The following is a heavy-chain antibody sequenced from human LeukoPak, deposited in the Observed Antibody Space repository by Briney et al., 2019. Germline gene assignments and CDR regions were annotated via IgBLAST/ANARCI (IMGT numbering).Heavy chain of an antibody. V-gene: IGHV3-30*04. CDR1: GFTFARYD. Sequence: GESLRLSCAASGFTFARYDMHWVRQAPVKGLEWVAVIKFDGSKIHYADSLRGRFTISRDNSKNTLYLQINSLRAEDTAIYYCVREKSTGDYRTSDYWGQGTLVTVSS. D-gene: IGHD3-9*01. CDR2: IKFDGSKI. J-gene: IGHJ4*02. CDR3: VREKSTGDYRTSDY.